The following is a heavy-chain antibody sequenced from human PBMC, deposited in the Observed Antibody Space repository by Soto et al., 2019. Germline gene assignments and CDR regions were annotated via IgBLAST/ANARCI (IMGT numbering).Heavy chain of an antibody. Sequence: GASVKVSCKASGGTFSSYAISWVRQAPGQGLEWMGGIIPIFGTANYAQKFQGRVTITADESTSTAYMELSSLRSEDTAVYYCARDMEQLVSSWFDPWGQGTLVTVSS. J-gene: IGHJ5*02. CDR2: IIPIFGTA. D-gene: IGHD6-6*01. CDR1: GGTFSSYA. CDR3: ARDMEQLVSSWFDP. V-gene: IGHV1-69*13.